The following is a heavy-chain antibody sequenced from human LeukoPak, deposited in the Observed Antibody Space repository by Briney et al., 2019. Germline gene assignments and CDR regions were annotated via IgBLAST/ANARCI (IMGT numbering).Heavy chain of an antibody. CDR2: IYSGGST. J-gene: IGHJ6*02. CDR1: GFTVSSNY. Sequence: GGSLRLSCAASGFTVSSNYMSWVRQAPGKGLEWVSVIYSGGSTYYADSVKGRFTISRDNSKNTLYLQMNSLRAEDTAVYYCAKGRAVTTWRYGMDVWGQGTTVTVSS. D-gene: IGHD4-17*01. CDR3: AKGRAVTTWRYGMDV. V-gene: IGHV3-66*02.